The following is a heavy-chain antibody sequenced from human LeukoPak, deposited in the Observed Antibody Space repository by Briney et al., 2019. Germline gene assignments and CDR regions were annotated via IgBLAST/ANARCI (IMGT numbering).Heavy chain of an antibody. Sequence: PGGSLRLSCAASGFTFSIYWMTWVRQAPGKGLEWVANIKQDGSEKYYVDSVKGRFTISRDNAKNSQYLQMNSLRAEDTAVYYCATYSSLNRREFQYWGQGTLLTVSS. CDR1: GFTFSIYW. D-gene: IGHD3-22*01. CDR2: IKQDGSEK. J-gene: IGHJ1*01. CDR3: ATYSSLNRREFQY. V-gene: IGHV3-7*01.